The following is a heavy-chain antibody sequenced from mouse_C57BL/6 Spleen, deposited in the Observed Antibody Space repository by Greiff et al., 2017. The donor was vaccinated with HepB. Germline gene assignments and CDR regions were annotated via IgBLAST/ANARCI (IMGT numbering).Heavy chain of an antibody. CDR3: ARGVNYYGSSYWYFDV. V-gene: IGHV1-18*01. CDR2: INPNNGGT. J-gene: IGHJ1*03. D-gene: IGHD1-1*01. CDR1: GYTFTDYN. Sequence: EVQLQQSGPELVKPGASVKIPCKASGYTFTDYNMDWVKQSHGKSLEWIGDINPNNGGTIYNQKFKGKATLTVDKSSSTAYMELRSLTSEDTAVYDGARGVNYYGSSYWYFDVWGTGTTVTVSS.